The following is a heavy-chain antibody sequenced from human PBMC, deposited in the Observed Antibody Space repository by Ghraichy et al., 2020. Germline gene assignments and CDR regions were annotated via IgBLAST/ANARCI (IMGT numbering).Heavy chain of an antibody. D-gene: IGHD2-15*01. CDR3: ARGYCRGGSCYSFPHDY. Sequence: LSLTCAASGFTFSSYSMNWVRQAPGKGLEWVSSISSSSSYIYYADSVKGRFTISRDNAKNSLYLQMNSLRAEDTAVYYCARGYCRGGSCYSFPHDYWGQGTLVTVPS. J-gene: IGHJ4*02. V-gene: IGHV3-21*01. CDR1: GFTFSSYS. CDR2: ISSSSSYI.